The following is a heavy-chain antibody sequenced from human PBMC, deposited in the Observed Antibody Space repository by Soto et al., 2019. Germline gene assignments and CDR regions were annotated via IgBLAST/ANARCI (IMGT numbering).Heavy chain of an antibody. J-gene: IGHJ4*02. CDR2: ISASGGNA. V-gene: IGHV3-23*01. CDR3: VRSGYSYGPNQYYFDY. CDR1: GFTFRSYA. D-gene: IGHD5-18*01. Sequence: VHLLESGGALAQPGGSLRLSCAASGFTFRSYAMSWVRQAPGKGLEWVSGISASGGNAYHAESVKGRFTVSRDNIKNILDLQMNSLRVDDTAVYHCVRSGYSYGPNQYYFDYWGQGTLVSVSS.